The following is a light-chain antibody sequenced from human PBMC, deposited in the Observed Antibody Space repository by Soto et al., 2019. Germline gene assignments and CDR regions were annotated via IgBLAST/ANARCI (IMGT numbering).Light chain of an antibody. CDR3: VQHNIYPWT. V-gene: IGKV1-17*03. CDR2: AAS. CDR1: QDISNF. Sequence: DIQMTQSPSALSASIGDRVTITCRASQDISNFLAWFQQIPGRAPKRLIYAASSLQDGVPSRFSGSGSGTEFTLTVSSLQPEDFATYYCVQHNIYPWTFGQGTKVELK. J-gene: IGKJ1*01.